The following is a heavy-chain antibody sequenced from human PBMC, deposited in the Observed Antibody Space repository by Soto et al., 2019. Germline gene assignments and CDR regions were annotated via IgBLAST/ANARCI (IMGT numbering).Heavy chain of an antibody. Sequence: ASVKVYWKASGYTFTSYDINWVRQATGQGLELMGWMNPNSGNTGYAQKFQGRVTMTRNTSISTAYMELSSLRSEDTAVYFCARGGSSWYDRDAFDIWGQGTMVTVSS. V-gene: IGHV1-8*01. CDR3: ARGGSSWYDRDAFDI. D-gene: IGHD6-13*01. J-gene: IGHJ3*02. CDR1: GYTFTSYD. CDR2: MNPNSGNT.